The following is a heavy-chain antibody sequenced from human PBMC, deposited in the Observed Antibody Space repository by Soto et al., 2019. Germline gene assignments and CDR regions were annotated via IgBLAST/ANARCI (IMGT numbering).Heavy chain of an antibody. CDR3: ARELPFDYGDQRGAFDI. V-gene: IGHV3-30-3*01. J-gene: IGHJ3*02. CDR2: ISYDGSNK. CDR1: GFTFSSYA. Sequence: QVQLVESGGGVVQPGRSLRLSCAASGFTFSSYAMHWVRQAPGKGLEWVAVISYDGSNKYYADSMKGRFTISRDNSKNTLYLQMNSLRAEDTAVYYCARELPFDYGDQRGAFDIWGQGTMVTVSS. D-gene: IGHD4-17*01.